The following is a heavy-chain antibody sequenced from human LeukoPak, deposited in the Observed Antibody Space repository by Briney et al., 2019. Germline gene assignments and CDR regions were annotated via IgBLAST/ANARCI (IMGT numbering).Heavy chain of an antibody. J-gene: IGHJ4*02. CDR2: INHSGRT. CDR3: ARDGGYYDSSGYSAKPFDY. CDR1: GGSFSGYY. Sequence: SETLSLTCAVYGGSFSGYYWSWIRQPPGKGLEWIGEINHSGRTYYNPSLKSRVTLSLDTSKNQASLKLTSVTAADTAVYYCARDGGYYDSSGYSAKPFDYWGQGTLVTVSS. V-gene: IGHV4-34*01. D-gene: IGHD3-22*01.